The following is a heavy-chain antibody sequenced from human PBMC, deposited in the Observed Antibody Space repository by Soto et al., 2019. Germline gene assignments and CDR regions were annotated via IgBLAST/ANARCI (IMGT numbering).Heavy chain of an antibody. D-gene: IGHD5-12*01. CDR2: TYYRSKWYN. CDR1: GDSVSSNSAA. J-gene: IGHJ6*02. V-gene: IGHV6-1*01. CDR3: ARDIVATITRGKTYYYYGMDV. Sequence: SQNLSLTCVISGDSVSSNSAAWNWIRQSPSRGLEWLGRTYYRSKWYNDYAVSVKSRITINPDTSKNQFSLQLNSVTPEDTAVYYCARDIVATITRGKTYYYYGMDVWGQGTTVTVSS.